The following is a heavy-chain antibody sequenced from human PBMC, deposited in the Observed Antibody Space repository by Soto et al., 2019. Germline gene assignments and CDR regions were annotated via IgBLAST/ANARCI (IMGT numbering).Heavy chain of an antibody. V-gene: IGHV4-31*03. J-gene: IGHJ4*02. CDR3: ATAPFLEGATDYFVY. Sequence: QVQLQESGPGLVKPSQTLSLTCTVSGGSISSGGYYWSWIRQHPGKGLEWIGYIYYSGSTYYNPSLKRRVTRSVDTSKNQFSLKLSSVTAADTAVYYGATAPFLEGATDYFVYWGQGTLVTVSS. CDR1: GGSISSGGYY. D-gene: IGHD1-26*01. CDR2: IYYSGST.